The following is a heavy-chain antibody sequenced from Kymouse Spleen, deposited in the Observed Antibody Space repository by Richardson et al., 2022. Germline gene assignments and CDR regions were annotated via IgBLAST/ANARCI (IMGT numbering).Heavy chain of an antibody. J-gene: IGHJ4*02. V-gene: IGHV3-15*01. D-gene: IGHD2-21*02. CDR3: TSLSYCGGDWGFDY. CDR2: IKSKTDGGTT. CDR1: GFTFSNAW. Sequence: EVQLVESGGGLVKPGGSLRLSCAASGFTFSNAWMSWVRQAPGKGLEWVGRIKSKTDGGTTDYAAPVKGRFTISRDDSKNTLYLQMNSLKTEDTAVYYCTSLSYCGGDWGFDYWGQGTLVTVSS.